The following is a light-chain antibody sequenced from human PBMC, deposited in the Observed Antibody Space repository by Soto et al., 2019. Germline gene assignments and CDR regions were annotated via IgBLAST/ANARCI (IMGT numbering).Light chain of an antibody. Sequence: EIVLTQSPGTLSLSPGERATLSCRASQSVRSSYLAWYQQKPGQAPRLLIYGTSRRATRIPNRFSGSGSGTDFTLTISILEPEDCALYYCQHYGNSPLYTFGQGTKLEIK. CDR3: QHYGNSPLYT. V-gene: IGKV3-20*01. J-gene: IGKJ2*01. CDR2: GTS. CDR1: QSVRSSY.